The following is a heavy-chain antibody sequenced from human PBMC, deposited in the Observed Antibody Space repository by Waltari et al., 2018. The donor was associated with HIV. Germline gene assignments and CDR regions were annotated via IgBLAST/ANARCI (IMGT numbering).Heavy chain of an antibody. CDR3: ATDFYDTLTGQKTYFDY. V-gene: IGHV3-33*01. D-gene: IGHD3-9*01. J-gene: IGHJ4*02. CDR1: GSPFRAYR. Sequence: QMHLVGLGGGLVKLWRPLRPSCAALGSPFRAYRPHSFRHTPGKGLEWLAVIWYDGSNKYYADSVKGRFTISRDKSSNTLYLQMNSLRAEDTAVYYCATDFYDTLTGQKTYFDYWGQGTLVTVSS. CDR2: IWYDGSNK.